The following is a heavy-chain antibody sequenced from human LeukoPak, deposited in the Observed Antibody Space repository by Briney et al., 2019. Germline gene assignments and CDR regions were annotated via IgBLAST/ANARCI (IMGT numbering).Heavy chain of an antibody. Sequence: PSETLSLTCTVSGGSITSSTYHWGWIRQPPGKGLEWIGTLYYSGSTYYNPSLKSRVTISVDTSKNQFSLKLTSVTAADTAVYYCARGYYGSSGTNLGEVDYWGQGTLVTVSS. J-gene: IGHJ4*02. CDR2: LYYSGST. CDR1: GGSITSSTYH. V-gene: IGHV4-39*01. D-gene: IGHD3-22*01. CDR3: ARGYYGSSGTNLGEVDY.